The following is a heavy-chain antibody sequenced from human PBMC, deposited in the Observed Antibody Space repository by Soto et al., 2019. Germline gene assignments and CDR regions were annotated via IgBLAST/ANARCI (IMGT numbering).Heavy chain of an antibody. Sequence: QVQLQESGPGLVKPSETLSLTCTVSGGSVSSGSYYWSWIRQPPGKGLEWIGYIYASGSTNYNPSLSSRVTMSADTPKNQYSLKLRSVTAADTAVYYCARGTVYCRGGSCFEMYYFDYWGQGTLVTVSS. CDR2: IYASGST. CDR1: GGSVSSGSYY. J-gene: IGHJ4*02. CDR3: ARGTVYCRGGSCFEMYYFDY. D-gene: IGHD2-15*01. V-gene: IGHV4-61*01.